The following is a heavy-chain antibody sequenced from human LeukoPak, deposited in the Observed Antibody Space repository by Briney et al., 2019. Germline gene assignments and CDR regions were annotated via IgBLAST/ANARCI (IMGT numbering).Heavy chain of an antibody. J-gene: IGHJ3*02. Sequence: GGSLRLSCAASGFTLSSYWIGWVRQMPGKGLEWMGIIYPGDSDTRYSPSFQGQVTISADKSISTAYLQWSSLKASDTAMYYCASAPYYYDSSGPPDAFDIWGQGTMVTVSS. CDR2: IYPGDSDT. CDR3: ASAPYYYDSSGPPDAFDI. CDR1: GFTLSSYW. D-gene: IGHD3-22*01. V-gene: IGHV5-51*01.